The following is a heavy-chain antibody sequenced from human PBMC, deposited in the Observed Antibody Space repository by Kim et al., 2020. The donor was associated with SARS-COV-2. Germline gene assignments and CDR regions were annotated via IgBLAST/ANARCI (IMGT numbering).Heavy chain of an antibody. CDR3: ARGIHQGAARPRNWFDP. CDR1: GGSFSGYY. V-gene: IGHV4-34*01. D-gene: IGHD6-6*01. CDR2: INHSGST. J-gene: IGHJ5*02. Sequence: SETLSLTCAVYGGSFSGYYWSWIRQPPGKGLEWIGEINHSGSTNYNPSLKSRVTISVDTSKNQFSLKLSSVTAADTAVYYCARGIHQGAARPRNWFDPWG.